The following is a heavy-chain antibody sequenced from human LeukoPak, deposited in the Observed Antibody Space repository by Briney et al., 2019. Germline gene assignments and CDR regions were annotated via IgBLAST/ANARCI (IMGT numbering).Heavy chain of an antibody. V-gene: IGHV5-51*01. D-gene: IGHD3-10*01. Sequence: GESLKISCKGSGYSFTSYWIGWVRQMPGKGLEWMGIIYPGDSDTRYSPSFQGQVTISADKSISTAYLQWSSLKASDTAMYYCARQRYYGSGSRREQVDYWGQGTLVTVSS. CDR3: ARQRYYGSGSRREQVDY. CDR2: IYPGDSDT. J-gene: IGHJ4*02. CDR1: GYSFTSYW.